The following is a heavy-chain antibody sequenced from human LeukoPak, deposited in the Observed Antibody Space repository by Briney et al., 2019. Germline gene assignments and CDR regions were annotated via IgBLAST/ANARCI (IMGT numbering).Heavy chain of an antibody. CDR2: ISSNGGST. CDR1: GFTFSSYA. V-gene: IGHV3-64*01. CDR3: ARALDPRVDYYDSSGYYGVDY. Sequence: GGSLRLSCAASGFTFSSYAMHWVRQAPGKGLEYVSAISSNGGSTYYANSVKGRFTISRDNSKNTLYLQMGSLRAEDMAVYYCARALDPRVDYYDSSGYYGVDYWGQGTLVTVSS. J-gene: IGHJ4*02. D-gene: IGHD3-22*01.